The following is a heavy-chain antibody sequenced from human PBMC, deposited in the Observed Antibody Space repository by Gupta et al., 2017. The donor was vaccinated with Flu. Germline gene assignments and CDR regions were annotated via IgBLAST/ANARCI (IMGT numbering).Heavy chain of an antibody. J-gene: IGHJ4*02. D-gene: IGHD6-19*01. CDR1: GFTFTDYH. Sequence: QVQLVQSGAEVKKPGASMKVSCKASGFTFTDYHIHCMRQAPGQGLEWMGWINLSSGGTNFAQKFQGRVTMARDTSIRTAYMDMASLRSDDTAVYFCARPSVPNTSGWFVFDSWGQGTLITVSS. V-gene: IGHV1-2*02. CDR3: ARPSVPNTSGWFVFDS. CDR2: INLSSGGT.